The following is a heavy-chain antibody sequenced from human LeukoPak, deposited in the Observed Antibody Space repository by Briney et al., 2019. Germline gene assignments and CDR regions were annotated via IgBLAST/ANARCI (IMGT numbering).Heavy chain of an antibody. Sequence: GGSLRLSCAASGFTFSSYAMSWVRQAPGKGLEWVSAISGSGGSTYYADSVKGRFTISRDNSKNTLYLQMDSLRAEDTAVYYCAKDHYYDSSGYYYFDYWGQGTLVTVSS. CDR3: AKDHYYDSSGYYYFDY. CDR1: GFTFSSYA. J-gene: IGHJ4*02. CDR2: ISGSGGST. D-gene: IGHD3-22*01. V-gene: IGHV3-23*01.